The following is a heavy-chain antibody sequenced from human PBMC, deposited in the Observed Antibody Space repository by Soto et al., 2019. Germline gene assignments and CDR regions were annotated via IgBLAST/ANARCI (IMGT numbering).Heavy chain of an antibody. J-gene: IGHJ4*02. D-gene: IGHD6-6*01. V-gene: IGHV4-34*01. Sequence: PSETLSLTCAVYGGSFSGYYWTWIRQPPGTGLEWIGEINHSGSTNYNPSLKSRVTISVDTSKNQISLRLISVTAADAAVYYCARSSIEPRVFMYPFDFWGQGTRVTVSS. CDR3: ARSSIEPRVFMYPFDF. CDR2: INHSGST. CDR1: GGSFSGYY.